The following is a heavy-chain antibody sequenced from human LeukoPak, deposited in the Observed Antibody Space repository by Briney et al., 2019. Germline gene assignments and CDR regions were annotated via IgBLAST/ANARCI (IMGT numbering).Heavy chain of an antibody. J-gene: IGHJ4*02. Sequence: PGGSLRLSCAASGFIVSSNYMGWVRQAPGKGLEYVSVIYSGGNTYYGGSVKGRFTISRDNSKNTIYLQMNSLRAEDTTVFYCARLVAKTGRLYFDYWGQGNLLTVSS. CDR3: ARLVAKTGRLYFDY. D-gene: IGHD1-1*01. CDR2: IYSGGNT. CDR1: GFIVSSNY. V-gene: IGHV3-53*01.